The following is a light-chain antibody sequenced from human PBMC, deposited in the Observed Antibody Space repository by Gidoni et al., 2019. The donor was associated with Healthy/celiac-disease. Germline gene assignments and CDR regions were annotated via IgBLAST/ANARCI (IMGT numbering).Light chain of an antibody. V-gene: IGKV3-20*01. CDR3: QQYGSSPQT. CDR2: GAS. CDR1: QNVSSSS. Sequence: EIVLTQSPGTLSLSPGESATLSCRASQNVSSSSPRLLIYGASSRATGIPDRFSGSGSGTDFTLTISRLEPEDFAVYYCQQYGSSPQTFGQGTKVEIK. J-gene: IGKJ1*01.